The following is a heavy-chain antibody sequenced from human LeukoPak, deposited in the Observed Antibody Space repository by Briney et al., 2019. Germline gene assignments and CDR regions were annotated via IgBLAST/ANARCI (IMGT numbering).Heavy chain of an antibody. CDR3: ARDRMGTSYSVSHFDS. Sequence: PGGSLRLSCATSGFRFVDYGLSWVRQAPGEGLEWLSAINWNGGITEYADSVKGRFTISRDNAKNSLYLQMDSLRAEDTAFYYCARDRMGTSYSVSHFDSWGQGTLVTVSS. V-gene: IGHV3-20*04. CDR1: GFRFVDYG. J-gene: IGHJ4*02. CDR2: INWNGGIT. D-gene: IGHD6-13*01.